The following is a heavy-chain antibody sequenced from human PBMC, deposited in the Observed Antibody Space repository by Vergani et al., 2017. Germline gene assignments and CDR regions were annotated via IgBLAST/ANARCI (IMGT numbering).Heavy chain of an antibody. J-gene: IGHJ4*02. V-gene: IGHV4-34*01. CDR2: INHSGST. D-gene: IGHD3-9*01. CDR1: GGSFSGYY. CDR3: AREXRTYYDILTGYYKGYFDY. Sequence: QVQLQQWGAGLLKPSETLSLTCAVSGGSFSGYYWSWIRQPPGKGLEWIGEINHSGSTNYNPSLKSRVTISVDTSKNQFSLKLSSVTAADTAVYYCAREXRTYYDILTGYYKGYFDYWGQGTLVTVSS.